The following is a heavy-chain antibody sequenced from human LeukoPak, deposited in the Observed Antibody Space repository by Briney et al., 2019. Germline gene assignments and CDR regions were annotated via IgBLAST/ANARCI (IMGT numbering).Heavy chain of an antibody. CDR3: ATKTSDFDC. CDR2: ISRGGDYT. Sequence: PGGSLRLSCAASGFTFSNYYMNWVRQAPGKGLEWVSSISRGGDYTFYADSVKGRFTISRDESKNTLYLQMNSLRAEDTAIYYCATKTSDFDCWGQGILVTVSS. D-gene: IGHD1-26*01. V-gene: IGHV3-23*01. CDR1: GFTFSNYY. J-gene: IGHJ4*02.